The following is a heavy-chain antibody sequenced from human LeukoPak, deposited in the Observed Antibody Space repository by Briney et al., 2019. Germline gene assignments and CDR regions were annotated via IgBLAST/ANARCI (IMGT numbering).Heavy chain of an antibody. CDR1: GYTFTGYY. CDR3: ASVRASGWYEVDY. V-gene: IGHV1-2*06. D-gene: IGHD6-19*01. Sequence: ASVKVSCKASGYTFTGYYMHWVRQAPGQGLEWMGRINPNSGGTNYAQKFQGRVTMTRDTSISTAYMELSRLRSDDTAVYYCASVRASGWYEVDYWGQGTLATVSS. CDR2: INPNSGGT. J-gene: IGHJ4*02.